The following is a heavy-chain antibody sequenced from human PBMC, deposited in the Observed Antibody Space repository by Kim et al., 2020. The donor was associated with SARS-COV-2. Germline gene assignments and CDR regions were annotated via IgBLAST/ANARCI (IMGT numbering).Heavy chain of an antibody. CDR1: GFTFSSYA. D-gene: IGHD6-6*01. CDR3: ARDRWGSSSAFDY. V-gene: IGHV3-30-3*01. J-gene: IGHJ4*02. Sequence: GGSLRLSCAASGFTFSSYAMHWVRQAPGKGLEWVAVISYDGSNKYYADSVKGRFTISRDNSKNTLYLQMNSLRAEDTAVYYCARDRWGSSSAFDYWGQGTLVTVSS. CDR2: ISYDGSNK.